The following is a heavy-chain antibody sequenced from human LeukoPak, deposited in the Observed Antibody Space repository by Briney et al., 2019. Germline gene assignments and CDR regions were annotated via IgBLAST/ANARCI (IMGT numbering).Heavy chain of an antibody. CDR3: ARGRSSRRPGHPPDY. CDR2: MNPNSGNT. D-gene: IGHD6-13*01. J-gene: IGHJ4*02. V-gene: IGHV1-8*01. CDR1: GGTFTSYD. Sequence: GASVKVSCKASGGTFTSYDINWVRQATGQGLEWMGWMNPNSGNTGYAQKFQGRVTMTRNTSISTAYMELSSLRSEDTAVYYCARGRSSRRPGHPPDYWGQGTLVTVSS.